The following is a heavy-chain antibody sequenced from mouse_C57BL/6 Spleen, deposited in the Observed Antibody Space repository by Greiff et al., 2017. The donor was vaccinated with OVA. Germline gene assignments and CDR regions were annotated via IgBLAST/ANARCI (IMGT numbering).Heavy chain of an antibody. V-gene: IGHV5-9-1*02. J-gene: IGHJ3*01. CDR1: GFTFSSYA. Sequence: EVKVEESGEGLVKPGGSLKLSCAASGFTFSSYAMSWVRQTPEKRLEWVAYISSGGDYIYYADTVKGRFTISRDNARNTLYLQMSSLKSEDTAMYYCTRDDGYYSFAYWGQGTLVTVSA. D-gene: IGHD2-3*01. CDR2: ISSGGDYI. CDR3: TRDDGYYSFAY.